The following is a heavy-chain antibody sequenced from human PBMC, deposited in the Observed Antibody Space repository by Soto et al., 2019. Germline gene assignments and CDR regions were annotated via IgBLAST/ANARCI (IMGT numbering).Heavy chain of an antibody. CDR2: ISYDGSNK. V-gene: IGHV3-30-3*01. D-gene: IGHD3-22*01. CDR1: GFTFSSYA. CDR3: ARVGTARSSGWEYYFDY. Sequence: QVQLVESGGGVVQPGRSLRLSCAASGFTFSSYAMHWVRQAPGKGLEWVAVISYDGSNKYYADAVKGRFTISRDNSKNTLNLQMNSLRDEDTAVYYCARVGTARSSGWEYYFDYWGQGTLVTVSS. J-gene: IGHJ4*02.